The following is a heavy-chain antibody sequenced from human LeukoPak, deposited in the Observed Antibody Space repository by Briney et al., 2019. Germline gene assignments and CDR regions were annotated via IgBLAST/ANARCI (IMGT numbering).Heavy chain of an antibody. CDR2: IIPIFGTA. D-gene: IGHD2-2*01. J-gene: IGHJ6*02. V-gene: IGHV1-69*13. Sequence: SVKVSCKASGGTFSSYAISWVRQAPGQGLEWMGGIIPIFGTANYAQKFQGRVTITADESTSTAYMELSSLRSEDTAVYYCARALAGYCSSTSCHRVGHYYGMDVWGQGTTVTVSS. CDR1: GGTFSSYA. CDR3: ARALAGYCSSTSCHRVGHYYGMDV.